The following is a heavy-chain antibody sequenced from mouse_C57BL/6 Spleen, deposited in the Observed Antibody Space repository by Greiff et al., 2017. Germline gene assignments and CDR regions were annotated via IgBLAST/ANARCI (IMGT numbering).Heavy chain of an antibody. Sequence: QVQLQQPGAELVKPGASVKMSCKASGYTFTSYWITWVKQRPGQGLEWIGDIYPGSGSTNYNEKFKSKATLNVDTSSSTAYMQLSSLTSEDSAVYYCARGGVYYGKGTFAYWGQGTLVTVSA. CDR1: GYTFTSYW. CDR3: ARGGVYYGKGTFAY. V-gene: IGHV1-55*01. J-gene: IGHJ3*01. CDR2: IYPGSGST. D-gene: IGHD2-1*01.